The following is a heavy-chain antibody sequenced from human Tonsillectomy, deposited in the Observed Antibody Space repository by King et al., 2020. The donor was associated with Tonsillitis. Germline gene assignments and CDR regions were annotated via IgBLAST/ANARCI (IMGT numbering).Heavy chain of an antibody. D-gene: IGHD4-23*01. Sequence: VQLVESGAEVKKPGASVKVSCKASGYSFTDYYMHWVRQAPGQGLEWMGWINPYSANTNYARRFQGRVTMTRDTSITTVYMELSRLRSDETAVYYCARDAATVVNLNWLDPWGQGTLVTVSS. CDR3: ARDAATVVNLNWLDP. CDR1: GYSFTDYY. CDR2: INPYSANT. V-gene: IGHV1-2*02. J-gene: IGHJ5*02.